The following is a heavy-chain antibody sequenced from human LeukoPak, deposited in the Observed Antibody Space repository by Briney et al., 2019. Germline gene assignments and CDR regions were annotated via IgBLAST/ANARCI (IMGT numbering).Heavy chain of an antibody. J-gene: IGHJ4*02. CDR2: IYTSGGT. D-gene: IGHD6-19*01. CDR1: GSPISNYY. V-gene: IGHV4-4*07. CDR3: ARAAEYSSGWYLFDY. Sequence: SETLSLTCTVSGSPISNYYWTWIRQPAGKGLEWIGLIYTSGGTNYNPSLKTRVTMSVDTSKDQVSLKLSSVTAADTAIYYCARAAEYSSGWYLFDYWGQGVLVTVSS.